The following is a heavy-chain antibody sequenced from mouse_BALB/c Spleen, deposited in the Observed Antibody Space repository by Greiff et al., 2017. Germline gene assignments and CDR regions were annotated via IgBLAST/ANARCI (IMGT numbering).Heavy chain of an antibody. J-gene: IGHJ3*01. V-gene: IGHV1-55*01. CDR1: GYTFTSYW. Sequence: QVQLQQPGAELVKPGTSVKMSCKASGYTFTSYWMHWVKQRPGQGLEWIGDIYPGSDSTNYNEKFKSKATLTVDTSSSTAYMELRSLTSEDSAVYYCTRGDRYDAGSWFAYWGQGTLVTVSA. CDR3: TRGDRYDAGSWFAY. D-gene: IGHD2-14*01. CDR2: IYPGSDST.